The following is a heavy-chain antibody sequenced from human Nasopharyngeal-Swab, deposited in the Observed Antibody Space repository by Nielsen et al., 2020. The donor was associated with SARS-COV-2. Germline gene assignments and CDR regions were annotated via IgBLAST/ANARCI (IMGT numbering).Heavy chain of an antibody. CDR3: ARDPPATWYGMDV. CDR2: IWYDGSNK. J-gene: IGHJ6*02. Sequence: GGSLRLSCAASGFTFSSYGMHWVRRAPGKGLEWVAVIWYDGSNKYYADSVKGRFTISRDNSKSTLYLQMNSLRAEDTAVYYCARDPPATWYGMDVWGQGTTVTVSS. CDR1: GFTFSSYG. V-gene: IGHV3-33*01.